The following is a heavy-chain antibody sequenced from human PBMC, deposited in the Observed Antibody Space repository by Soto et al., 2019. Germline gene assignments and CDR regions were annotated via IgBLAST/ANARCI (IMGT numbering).Heavy chain of an antibody. CDR2: ISTYNGNT. V-gene: IGHV1-18*01. Sequence: QVQLVQSGAEVKKPGASVKVSCKASGYTFTTYDISWVRQAPGQGLEWMGRISTYNGNTNYPQSLQGRLTLTTDSNPTQAYMELRSLRSDDPAVYYCARDPYHVLRVNAPNLYGMDVWGQGTTVTVSS. CDR3: ARDPYHVLRVNAPNLYGMDV. CDR1: GYTFTTYD. D-gene: IGHD2-8*01. J-gene: IGHJ6*02.